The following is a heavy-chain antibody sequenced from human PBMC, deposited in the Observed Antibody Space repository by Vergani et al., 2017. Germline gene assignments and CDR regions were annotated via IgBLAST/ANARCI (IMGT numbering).Heavy chain of an antibody. J-gene: IGHJ4*02. CDR1: GYTFTSYY. D-gene: IGHD2-21*02. CDR3: VRALRTWSADDCPRYYFDY. Sequence: QVQLVQSGAEVKKPGASVKVSCKASGYTFTSYYMHWVRQAPGQGLEWMGIINPSGGSTSYAQKFQGRVTMTRDTSTSTVYMELSSLRSEDTAVYYCVRALRTWSADDCPRYYFDYWGQGTLVTVSS. V-gene: IGHV1-46*01. CDR2: INPSGGST.